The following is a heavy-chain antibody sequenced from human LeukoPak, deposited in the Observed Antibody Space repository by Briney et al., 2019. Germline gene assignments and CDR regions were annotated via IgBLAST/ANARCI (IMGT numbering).Heavy chain of an antibody. Sequence: GGSLRLSCAASGFTFSSYAMHWVRQAPGKGLEWVAVISYDGSNKYYADSVKGRFTISRDNSKNTLYLQMNSLRAEDTAVYYCARAGHYDILTGYSGAEFDYWGQGTLVTVSS. CDR1: GFTFSSYA. V-gene: IGHV3-30-3*01. D-gene: IGHD3-9*01. J-gene: IGHJ4*02. CDR2: ISYDGSNK. CDR3: ARAGHYDILTGYSGAEFDY.